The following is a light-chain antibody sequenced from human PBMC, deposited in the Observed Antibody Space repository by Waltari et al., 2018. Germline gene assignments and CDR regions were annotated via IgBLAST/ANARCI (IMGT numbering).Light chain of an antibody. Sequence: DIQLTQSPPPPPASVRDRLTITCRASQSINRWLAWYQQRPGQAPKLLFSESSTLASGVPSRFSGSGSGTDFTLTINGLQPDDFATYYCQQYISYPWSFGLGTKVEIK. V-gene: IGKV1-5*03. CDR2: ESS. J-gene: IGKJ4*01. CDR3: QQYISYPWS. CDR1: QSINRW.